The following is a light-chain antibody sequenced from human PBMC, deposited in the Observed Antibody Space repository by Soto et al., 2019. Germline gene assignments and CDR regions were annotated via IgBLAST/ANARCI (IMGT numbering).Light chain of an antibody. Sequence: QSALTQPASVSGSPGQSIAISCTGTSSDVGGYNSVSWYQQHPGKAPKLMMYKVNKRPSGVPARFSGSKSGNTASLTVSGLQAEDEAVYYCNSYVTSNVVVFGGGTKLTVL. CDR2: KVN. V-gene: IGLV2-8*01. J-gene: IGLJ2*01. CDR1: SSDVGGYNS. CDR3: NSYVTSNVVV.